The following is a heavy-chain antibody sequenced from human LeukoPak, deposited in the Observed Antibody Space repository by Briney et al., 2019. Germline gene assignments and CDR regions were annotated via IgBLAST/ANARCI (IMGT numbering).Heavy chain of an antibody. CDR3: ARDRDSSGYYFDY. J-gene: IGHJ4*02. D-gene: IGHD3-22*01. V-gene: IGHV4-31*03. CDR2: IYYSGST. CDR1: GGSISSGGYY. Sequence: SQTLSLTCTVSGGSISSGGYYWSWIRQHPGKGLEWIGYIYYSGSTYYNPSLKSRVTISVDTSKNQFSLKLSSVTAADTAVHYCARDRDSSGYYFDYWAREPWSPSPQ.